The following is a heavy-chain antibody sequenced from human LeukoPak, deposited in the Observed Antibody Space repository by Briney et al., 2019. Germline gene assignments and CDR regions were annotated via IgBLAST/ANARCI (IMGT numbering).Heavy chain of an antibody. CDR3: ARAADDFWSGYYDYYYYYMDV. CDR2: INSDGSST. CDR1: GFTFSSYW. V-gene: IGHV3-74*01. D-gene: IGHD3-3*01. Sequence: PGGSLRLSCAAPGFTFSSYWMHSVRQAPGKGLVWVSRINSDGSSTSYADSVKGRFTISRDNAKNTLYLQMNSLRAEDTAVYYCARAADDFWSGYYDYYYYYMDVWGKGTTVTVSS. J-gene: IGHJ6*03.